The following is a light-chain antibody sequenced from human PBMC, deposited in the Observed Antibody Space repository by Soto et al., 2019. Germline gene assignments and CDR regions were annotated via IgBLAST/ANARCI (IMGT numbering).Light chain of an antibody. CDR3: QHYGRSPPSWT. Sequence: EIVLTQSPGTLSLSAGERATLSCRASQSVSSNYLAWYQQKPGQPPRLLISGASSRAPGIPDRFIGSGSGTDFTLTISSLEPEDFAVYYCQHYGRSPPSWTFGQGTKVEIK. CDR2: GAS. J-gene: IGKJ1*01. V-gene: IGKV3-20*01. CDR1: QSVSSNY.